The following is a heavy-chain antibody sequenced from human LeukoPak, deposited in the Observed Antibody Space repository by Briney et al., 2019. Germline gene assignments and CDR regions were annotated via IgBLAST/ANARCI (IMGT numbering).Heavy chain of an antibody. CDR3: AKVTHDYALEIYFDY. CDR2: ISSSGSTI. J-gene: IGHJ4*02. CDR1: GFTFSSYS. Sequence: GGSLRLSCAASGFTFSSYSMNWVRQAPGKGLEWVSYISSSGSTIYYADSVKGRFTISRDNSKNTLYLQMNSLRAEDTAVYYCAKVTHDYALEIYFDYWGQGTLVTVSS. D-gene: IGHD3-16*01. V-gene: IGHV3-48*01.